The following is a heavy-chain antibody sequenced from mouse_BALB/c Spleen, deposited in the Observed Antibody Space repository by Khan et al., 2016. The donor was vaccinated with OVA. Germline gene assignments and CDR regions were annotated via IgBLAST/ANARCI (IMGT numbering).Heavy chain of an antibody. CDR2: IWGDGST. CDR3: ARAYYGNYREAMDY. Sequence: VQLQESGPGLVAPSQTLSITCTVSGFSLTGYGVNWVRQPPGKGLEWLGMIWGDGSTDYNSAPKSRLSISKDNSKSHVFLKMNSLQTDDTARYFCARAYYGNYREAMDYWGQGTSVTVSA. CDR1: GFSLTGYG. D-gene: IGHD2-10*01. V-gene: IGHV2-6-7*01. J-gene: IGHJ4*01.